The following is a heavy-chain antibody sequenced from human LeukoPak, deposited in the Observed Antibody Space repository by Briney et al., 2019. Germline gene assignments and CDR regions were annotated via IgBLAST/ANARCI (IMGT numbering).Heavy chain of an antibody. V-gene: IGHV3-7*01. CDR2: IKQDGSQK. J-gene: IGHJ4*02. Sequence: GGSLRLSCAASGFAFSSYGMSWVRQAPGKGLEWVANIKQDGSQKYYVDSVKGRFTISRDNAKNSLSLQMNSLRVEDTAVYYCASSDLHYWGQGTLVTVSS. CDR3: ASSDLHY. CDR1: GFAFSSYG. D-gene: IGHD2-21*02.